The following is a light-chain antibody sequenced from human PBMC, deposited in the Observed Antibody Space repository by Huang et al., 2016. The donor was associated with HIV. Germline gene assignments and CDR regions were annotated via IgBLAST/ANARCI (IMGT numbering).Light chain of an antibody. J-gene: IGKJ1*01. V-gene: IGKV3-20*01. Sequence: EIVLTQSPGTLSLFPGERATLSCRASQSVASHLVWYHQKAGQGPRLLIYGASSRATGSPDRFSGGGSGTDFTLTISRLEPGDFGVYYCQQYGDAPTFGQGTKVEIK. CDR2: GAS. CDR3: QQYGDAPT. CDR1: QSVASH.